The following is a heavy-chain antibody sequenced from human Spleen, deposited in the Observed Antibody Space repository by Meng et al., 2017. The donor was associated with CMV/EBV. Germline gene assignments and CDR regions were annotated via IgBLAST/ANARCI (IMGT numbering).Heavy chain of an antibody. CDR1: GASIPHVGYY. D-gene: IGHD1-1*01. Sequence: CTVSGASIPHVGYYWSWIRQHPERGLEWIGFIYFSGVTYYNPSLKSRITISVDASKRQFFLKLNSVTAADTAVYYCAKTDSREGGFDSWGQGTLVTVSS. J-gene: IGHJ4*02. CDR3: AKTDSREGGFDS. CDR2: IYFSGVT. V-gene: IGHV4-31*03.